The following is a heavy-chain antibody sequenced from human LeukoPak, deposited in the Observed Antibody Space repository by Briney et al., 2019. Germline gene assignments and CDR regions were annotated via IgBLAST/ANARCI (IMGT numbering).Heavy chain of an antibody. V-gene: IGHV1-2*02. D-gene: IGHD4-17*01. CDR1: GYTFTGYY. CDR2: INPNSGAT. J-gene: IGHJ3*02. Sequence: ASVKVFCKASGYTFTGYYMHWVRQAPGQGLEWMGWINPNSGATNYAQKFQGRVTMTRDTSISTVYMELSRLRSDDTAVYYCARVREDYGDYPLEGAFDIWGQGTMVTVSS. CDR3: ARVREDYGDYPLEGAFDI.